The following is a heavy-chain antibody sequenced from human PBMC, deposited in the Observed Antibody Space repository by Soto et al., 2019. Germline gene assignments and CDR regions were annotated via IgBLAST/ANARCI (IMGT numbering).Heavy chain of an antibody. Sequence: QVQLVQSGAEVKKPGSSVKVSCQASGGTFGRYAVSWVRQAPGHGLEWMGGIIPIFGSANYAQKFLGRVSFTADKSTSTVYMELSSLKSEDTAVYYCVSGVAGRGWFDPWGQGTLVTVSS. V-gene: IGHV1-69*06. CDR3: VSGVAGRGWFDP. CDR2: IIPIFGSA. D-gene: IGHD2-15*01. J-gene: IGHJ5*02. CDR1: GGTFGRYA.